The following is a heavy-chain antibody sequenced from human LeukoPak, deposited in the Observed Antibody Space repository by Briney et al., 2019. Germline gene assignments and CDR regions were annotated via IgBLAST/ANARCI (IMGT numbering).Heavy chain of an antibody. J-gene: IGHJ4*02. CDR2: INPSGGST. V-gene: IGHV1-46*01. Sequence: ASVKVSCKASGYTFTGYYMHWVRQAPGQGLEWMGIINPSGGSTSYAQKFQGRVTMTRDMSTSTVYMELSSLRSDDTAVYYCARAVAVGLDYWGQGTLVTVSS. D-gene: IGHD6-19*01. CDR3: ARAVAVGLDY. CDR1: GYTFTGYY.